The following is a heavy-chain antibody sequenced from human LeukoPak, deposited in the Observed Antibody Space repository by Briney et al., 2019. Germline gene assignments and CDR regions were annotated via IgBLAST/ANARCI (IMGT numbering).Heavy chain of an antibody. D-gene: IGHD2-15*01. CDR3: ARARTHLRYCSGGSCYFDY. V-gene: IGHV3-48*02. CDR2: ISSSSSTI. Sequence: GGSLRLSCAAFGFTFSSYGMNWVRQAPGKGLEWVSYISSSSSTIYYADSVKGRFTISRDNAKNSLYLQMSSLGDEDTAVYYCARARTHLRYCSGGSCYFDYWGQGTLVTVSS. J-gene: IGHJ4*02. CDR1: GFTFSSYG.